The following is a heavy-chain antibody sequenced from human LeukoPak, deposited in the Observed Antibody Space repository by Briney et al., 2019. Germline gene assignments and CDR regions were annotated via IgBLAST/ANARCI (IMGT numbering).Heavy chain of an antibody. J-gene: IGHJ4*02. CDR2: VKSKTAAGTR. CDR3: TTEYDSTGYYPCYFHY. Sequence: GGSLRLSRAASGFTFSNAWMSWVRQAPGKGLEWVGRVKSKTAAGTRDYAAFVKGRFTISRDDSRNPLYLQMNSLKIEDTAMYYCTTEYDSTGYYPCYFHYWGQVTLATVSS. D-gene: IGHD3-22*01. CDR1: GFTFSNAW. V-gene: IGHV3-15*01.